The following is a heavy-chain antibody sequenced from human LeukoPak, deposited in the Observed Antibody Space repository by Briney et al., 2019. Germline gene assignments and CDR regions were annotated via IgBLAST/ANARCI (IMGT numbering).Heavy chain of an antibody. CDR3: TRSLYYDSWSGYFGGEDFDY. V-gene: IGHV3-73*01. D-gene: IGHD3-3*01. CDR2: IRSKSNNYAT. CDR1: GFTFSGSA. Sequence: QAGGSLKLSCTASGFTFSGSAIHWVRQASGKGLEWVGRIRSKSNNYATTYGASVKGRFTFSRDDSKNTVYLQMNSLKTEDTAVYYCTRSLYYDSWSGYFGGEDFDYWGQGTLVTVSS. J-gene: IGHJ4*02.